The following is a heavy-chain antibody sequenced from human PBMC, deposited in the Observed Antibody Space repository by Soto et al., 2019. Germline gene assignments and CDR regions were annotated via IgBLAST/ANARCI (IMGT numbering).Heavy chain of an antibody. J-gene: IGHJ3*02. CDR2: ISSNGGST. D-gene: IGHD7-27*01. CDR3: ARALGYAFDI. CDR1: GFTFSSYA. V-gene: IGHV3-64*01. Sequence: PGGSLRLSCAASGFTFSSYAMHWVRQAPGKGLEYVSAISSNGGSTYYANSVKGRFTISRDNSKSTLYLQMGSLRAEDMAVYYCARALGYAFDIWGQGTMVTVSS.